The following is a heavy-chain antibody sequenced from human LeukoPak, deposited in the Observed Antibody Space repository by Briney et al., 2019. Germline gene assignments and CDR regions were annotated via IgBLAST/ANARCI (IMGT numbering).Heavy chain of an antibody. CDR1: GFTFSKYW. D-gene: IGHD6-19*01. V-gene: IGHV3-74*01. Sequence: GGSLRLSCAASGFTFSKYWMLWFRQAPGKGLESVSRINTDGTVTTYADSVKGRFTVSRDNADNTMFLQINSVRDEDTAVYYCATKQWLAPPPDSWGQGTPVTVSS. CDR2: INTDGTVT. CDR3: ATKQWLAPPPDS. J-gene: IGHJ4*02.